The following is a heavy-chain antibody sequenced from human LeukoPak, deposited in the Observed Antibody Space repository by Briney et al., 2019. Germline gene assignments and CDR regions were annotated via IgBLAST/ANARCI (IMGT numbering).Heavy chain of an antibody. CDR2: INPSGGST. CDR1: GGTFSSYA. J-gene: IGHJ4*02. CDR3: ARGAVAGTDY. Sequence: ASVKASCKASGGTFSSYAISWVRQAPGQGLEWMEIINPSGGSTSYAQKFQGRVTMTRDTSTSTVYMELSSLRSEDTAVYYCARGAVAGTDYWGQGTLVTVSS. D-gene: IGHD6-19*01. V-gene: IGHV1-46*01.